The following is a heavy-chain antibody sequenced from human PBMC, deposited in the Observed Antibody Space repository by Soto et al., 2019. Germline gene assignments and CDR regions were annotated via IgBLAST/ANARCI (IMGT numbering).Heavy chain of an antibody. V-gene: IGHV1-69*01. CDR3: ARASGVVVVPAALGY. CDR1: GGTFSSYA. D-gene: IGHD2-2*01. Sequence: ASVKVSCKASGGTFSSYAISWVRQAPGQGLEWMGGIIPIFGTANYAQKFQGRVTITADESTSTAYMELSSLRSEDTAVYYCARASGVVVVPAALGYWGQGTLVTVSS. J-gene: IGHJ4*02. CDR2: IIPIFGTA.